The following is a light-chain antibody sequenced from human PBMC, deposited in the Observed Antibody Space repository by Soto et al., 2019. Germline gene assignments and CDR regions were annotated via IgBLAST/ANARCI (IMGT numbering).Light chain of an antibody. J-gene: IGKJ1*01. Sequence: DIVMTQSPDSLAVSLGERATINCKSSQSVLYSSNNKNYLAWYQQKPGQPPKLLIYWASTRESGVPDRFSGRGSGTDFTITISSLQAEDVAVYYCQQYYSTPQTFGQGTKVEIK. CDR1: QSVLYSSNNKNY. CDR3: QQYYSTPQT. V-gene: IGKV4-1*01. CDR2: WAS.